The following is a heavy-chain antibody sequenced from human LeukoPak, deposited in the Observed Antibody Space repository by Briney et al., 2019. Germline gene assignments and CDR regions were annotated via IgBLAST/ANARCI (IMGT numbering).Heavy chain of an antibody. J-gene: IGHJ4*02. CDR2: IRYDGSNK. CDR3: AKGGIVGATHFDY. D-gene: IGHD1-26*01. Sequence: GGSLRLSCAASGFTFSSYGMHWVRQAPGKGLEWVAFIRYDGSNKYYADSVKGRFTISRDNSKNTLYLQMNSLRAEDTAVYYCAKGGIVGATHFDYWGQGTLVTVSS. V-gene: IGHV3-30*02. CDR1: GFTFSSYG.